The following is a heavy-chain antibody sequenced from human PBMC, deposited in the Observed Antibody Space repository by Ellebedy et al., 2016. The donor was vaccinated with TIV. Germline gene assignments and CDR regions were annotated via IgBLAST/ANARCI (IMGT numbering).Heavy chain of an antibody. CDR2: IYYSGST. J-gene: IGHJ4*02. CDR1: GGSISSSSYY. D-gene: IGHD3-10*01. Sequence: SETLSLTXTVSGGSISSSSYYWGWIRQPPGKGLEWIGYIYYSGSTNYNPSLKSRVTISVDTSKNQFSLKLSSVTAADTAVSYCGGDYYGSGSFDYWGQGTLGNGS. CDR3: GGDYYGSGSFDY. V-gene: IGHV4-61*05.